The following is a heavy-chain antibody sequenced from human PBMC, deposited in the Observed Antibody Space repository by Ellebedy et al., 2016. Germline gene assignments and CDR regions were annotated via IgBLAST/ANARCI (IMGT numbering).Heavy chain of an antibody. Sequence: GESLKISCAASGFTFSSYGMHWVRQAPGKGLEWVAVIWYDGSNKYYADSVKGRFTISRDNSKNTLYLQMNSLRAEDTAVYYCARGAGNYDFWSGYINYRYYYYYYGMDVWGQGTTVTVSS. J-gene: IGHJ6*02. V-gene: IGHV3-33*01. CDR1: GFTFSSYG. CDR2: IWYDGSNK. CDR3: ARGAGNYDFWSGYINYRYYYYYYGMDV. D-gene: IGHD3-3*01.